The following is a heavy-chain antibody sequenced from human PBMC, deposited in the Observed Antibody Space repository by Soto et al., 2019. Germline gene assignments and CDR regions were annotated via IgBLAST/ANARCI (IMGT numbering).Heavy chain of an antibody. D-gene: IGHD4-17*01. CDR2: ISSSGKT. CDR1: GDSIDNSVFF. Sequence: PQTLSLICSVSGDSIDNSVFFWNWIRQHPEKGLEWIGYISSSGKTYSIPSLKSRVTMSLDTSRNQFPLNLTSVTAADTAVYFCVRYISGDYPPSNRFDPWGHGTFVTVSA. V-gene: IGHV4-31*03. J-gene: IGHJ5*02. CDR3: VRYISGDYPPSNRFDP.